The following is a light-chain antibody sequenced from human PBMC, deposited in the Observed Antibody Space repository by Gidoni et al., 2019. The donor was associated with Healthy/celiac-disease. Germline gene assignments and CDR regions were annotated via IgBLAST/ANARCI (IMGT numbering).Light chain of an antibody. CDR1: QSVSSY. CDR3: QQRSNWPLLT. Sequence: EIVLTQSPATLSLSPGERATLSCRASQSVSSYFAWYQQKPGQAPRLLIYDASNRATGIPARFSGSGSGTDVTLTISSLEPEDFAVYYCQQRSNWPLLTFGGGTKVEIK. V-gene: IGKV3-11*01. CDR2: DAS. J-gene: IGKJ4*01.